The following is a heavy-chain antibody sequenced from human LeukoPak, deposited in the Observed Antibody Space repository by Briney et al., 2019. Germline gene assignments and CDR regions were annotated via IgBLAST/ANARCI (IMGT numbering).Heavy chain of an antibody. J-gene: IGHJ4*02. CDR1: GFTFRSYG. V-gene: IGHV3-30*18. D-gene: IGHD5-12*01. CDR3: AKNSGLSDYEGFDY. Sequence: PGRSLRLSCAASGFTFRSYGLRWVRQTPGKGLEWVAVISYDGNNKDYADSAKGRFIISRDNSKNTLYLQMNSLRAEDTAMYYCAKNSGLSDYEGFDYWGQGTLVTVSS. CDR2: ISYDGNNK.